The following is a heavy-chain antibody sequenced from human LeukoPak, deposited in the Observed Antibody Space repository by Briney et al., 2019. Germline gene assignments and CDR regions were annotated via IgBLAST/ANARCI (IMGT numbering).Heavy chain of an antibody. CDR3: ARANNFWSGYTTFDYYYYYMDV. D-gene: IGHD3-3*01. J-gene: IGHJ6*03. Sequence: GGSLRLSCAASGFTFSDYYMSWIRQAPGKGLEWVSYISSSGSTIYYADSVKGRFTISRDNAKNSLYLQMSSLRAEDTAVYYCARANNFWSGYTTFDYYYYYMDVWGKGTTVTVSS. CDR1: GFTFSDYY. CDR2: ISSSGSTI. V-gene: IGHV3-11*04.